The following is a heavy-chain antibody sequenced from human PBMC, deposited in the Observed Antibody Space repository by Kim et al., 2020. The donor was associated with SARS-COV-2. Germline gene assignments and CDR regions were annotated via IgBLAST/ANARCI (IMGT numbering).Heavy chain of an antibody. J-gene: IGHJ6*02. CDR2: IDPSDSYT. D-gene: IGHD5-18*01. V-gene: IGHV5-10-1*01. CDR1: GYSFTSYW. CDR3: ARPRIFSIDSGWDSYGYIGPYYYPGMAV. Sequence: GESLKISCKGSGYSFTSYWISWVRQMPGKGLEWMGRIDPSDSYTNYSPSFQGHVTISADKSINTAYLQWSSLKASDTAMYYCARPRIFSIDSGWDSYGYIGPYYYPGMAVWGQGTTVTVSS.